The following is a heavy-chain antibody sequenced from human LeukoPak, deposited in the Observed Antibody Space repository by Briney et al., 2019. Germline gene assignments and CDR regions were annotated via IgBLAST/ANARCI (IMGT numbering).Heavy chain of an antibody. CDR3: ATPHPLYNWNDLLWFDP. D-gene: IGHD1-1*01. Sequence: ASVKVSCKVSGYTLTELSMHWVRQAPGKGLEWMGGFDPEDGETIYAQKFQGRVTMTEDTSTDTAYMELSSLRSEDTAVYYCATPHPLYNWNDLLWFDPWGQGTLVTVSS. V-gene: IGHV1-24*01. CDR2: FDPEDGET. CDR1: GYTLTELS. J-gene: IGHJ5*02.